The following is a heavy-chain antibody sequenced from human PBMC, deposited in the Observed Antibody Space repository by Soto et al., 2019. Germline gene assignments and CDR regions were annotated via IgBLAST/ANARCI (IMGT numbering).Heavy chain of an antibody. D-gene: IGHD6-19*01. V-gene: IGHV3-49*04. CDR3: TRQWLVDPYYYGMDV. CDR1: GFTFGDYA. Sequence: GGSLRLSCTASGFTFGDYAMSWVRQAPGKGLEWVGFIRSKAYGGTTEYAASVKGRFTISRDDSKSIAYLQMNSLKTEDTAVYYCTRQWLVDPYYYGMDVWGQGTTVTVSS. J-gene: IGHJ6*02. CDR2: IRSKAYGGTT.